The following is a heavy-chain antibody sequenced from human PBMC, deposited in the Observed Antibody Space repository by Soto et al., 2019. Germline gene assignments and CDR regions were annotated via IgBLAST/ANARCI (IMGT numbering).Heavy chain of an antibody. D-gene: IGHD2-15*01. J-gene: IGHJ3*02. CDR3: ALGYCSGGSCSPWSERDAFDI. CDR2: ISYDGSNK. V-gene: IGHV3-30*03. Sequence: QVQLVESGGGVVQPGRSLRLSCAASGFTFSSYGMHWVRQAPGKGLEWVAVISYDGSNKYYADSVKGRFTISRDNSKNTLYLQMNSLRAEDTAVYYCALGYCSGGSCSPWSERDAFDIWGQGTMVTVSS. CDR1: GFTFSSYG.